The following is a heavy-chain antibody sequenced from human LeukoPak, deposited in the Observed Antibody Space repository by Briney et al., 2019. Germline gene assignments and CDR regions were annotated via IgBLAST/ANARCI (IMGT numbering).Heavy chain of an antibody. D-gene: IGHD2/OR15-2a*01. CDR1: GFTFSKAW. V-gene: IGHV3-15*01. CDR2: IKSKTDGGTT. CDR3: TALETSMALFDF. Sequence: PGGSLRVSCAASGFTFSKAWMAWVRQAPGKGLEWVGRIKSKTDGGTTDYAAPVKGRFTISRDDSKNTLYLQMNSLKTEDTGAYYCTALETSMALFDFRGQGTLVTVSS. J-gene: IGHJ4*02.